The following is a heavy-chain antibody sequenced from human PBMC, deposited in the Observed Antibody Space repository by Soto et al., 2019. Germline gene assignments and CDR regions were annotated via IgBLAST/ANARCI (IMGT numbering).Heavy chain of an antibody. CDR3: ARRKGIMIRGANAFDI. D-gene: IGHD3-16*01. CDR2: IYWDGEK. V-gene: IGHV2-5*02. CDR1: GFSLITTGAG. J-gene: IGHJ3*02. Sequence: QITLKESGPTLVQPTQTLTLTCSFSGFSLITTGAGVGWIRQPPGKAPEWLALIYWDGEKRYSPALKSRLTITKDSSKNQVVLTITNMDPVDPATYSGARRKGIMIRGANAFDIWGQGTFLSVSS.